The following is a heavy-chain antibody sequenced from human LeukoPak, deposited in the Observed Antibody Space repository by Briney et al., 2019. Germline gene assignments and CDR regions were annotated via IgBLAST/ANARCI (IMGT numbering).Heavy chain of an antibody. CDR2: ISSSSSTI. J-gene: IGHJ4*02. CDR3: AREKCSGGSCYADY. V-gene: IGHV3-48*01. Sequence: HPGGSLRLSCAASGFTFSSYYMNWVRQAPGKGLEWVSYISSSSSTIYYADSVKGRFTISRDNAKNSLYLQMNSLRAEDTAVYYCAREKCSGGSCYADYWGQGTLVTVSS. CDR1: GFTFSSYY. D-gene: IGHD2-15*01.